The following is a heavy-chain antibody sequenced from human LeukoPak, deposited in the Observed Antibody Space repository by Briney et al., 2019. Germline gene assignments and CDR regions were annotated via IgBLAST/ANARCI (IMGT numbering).Heavy chain of an antibody. CDR1: GGSISSYY. CDR3: ARKVHIVVVPAALYYYMDV. CDR2: IYYSGST. J-gene: IGHJ6*03. V-gene: IGHV4-59*01. Sequence: SETLSLTCTVSGGSISSYYWSWIRQPPGKGLEWIGYIYYSGSTNYNPSLKSRVTISVDTSKNQFSLKLSSVTAADTAVYYCARKVHIVVVPAALYYYMDVWGKGTTVTVSS. D-gene: IGHD2-2*01.